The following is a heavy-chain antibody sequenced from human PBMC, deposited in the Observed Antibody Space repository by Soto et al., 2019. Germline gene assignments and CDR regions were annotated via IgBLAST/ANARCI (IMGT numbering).Heavy chain of an antibody. CDR2: ISYNRLSN. D-gene: IGHD3-16*01. V-gene: IGHV3-30*01. Sequence: QVQLVESGGGVVQPGRSLRLSCAASGFTFSNYALRWVRQAPGNGLEWVAVISYNRLSNFYSDSVKGRSTISRDNYKNKVYLEVNSLRAEDTAVYYCARGGRGLRGAFDIWGHGTAVTVSS. CDR1: GFTFSNYA. CDR3: ARGGRGLRGAFDI. J-gene: IGHJ3*02.